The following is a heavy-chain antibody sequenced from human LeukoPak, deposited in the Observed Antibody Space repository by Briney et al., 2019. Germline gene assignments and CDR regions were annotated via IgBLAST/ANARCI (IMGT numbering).Heavy chain of an antibody. J-gene: IGHJ4*02. CDR2: ISGSAGGA. CDR3: AKRGVVIRVILVGFYKEAYYFDS. D-gene: IGHD3-22*01. CDR1: GITLSNYG. V-gene: IGHV3-23*01. Sequence: GGSLRLSCAVSGITLSNYGMSWVRQAPGKGLEWVAGISGSAGGAYYADSVKGRFTISRDNAKNTLYLQLNNLRAEDTAVYFCAKRGVVIRVILVGFYKEAYYFDSWGQGALVTVSS.